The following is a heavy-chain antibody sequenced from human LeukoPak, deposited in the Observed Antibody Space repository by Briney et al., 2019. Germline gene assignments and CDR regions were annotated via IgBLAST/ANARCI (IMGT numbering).Heavy chain of an antibody. J-gene: IGHJ5*02. D-gene: IGHD3-3*01. CDR1: GGTFSSYA. CDR3: ARDVGDFWSGYYTSWFDP. V-gene: IGHV1-69*13. CDR2: IIPIFGTA. Sequence: GASVKVSCKASGGTFSSYAISWVRQAPGQGLEWMGGIIPIFGTANYAQKFQGRVTITADESTSTAYMELSSLRSEDTAVYYCARDVGDFWSGYYTSWFDPWGQGTLVTVSS.